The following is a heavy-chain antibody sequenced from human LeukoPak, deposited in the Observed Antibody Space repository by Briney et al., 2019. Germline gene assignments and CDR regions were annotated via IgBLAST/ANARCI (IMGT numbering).Heavy chain of an antibody. D-gene: IGHD5-18*01. CDR3: AKSAMADDAFDI. Sequence: GGSLRLSCAASGFTFSSYAMGWVRQAPGKGLEWVSSISGSGGSTYYADSVKGRFTISRDNSKNTLYLQMNSLRAEDTAVYYCAKSAMADDAFDIWGQGTMVTVSS. CDR1: GFTFSSYA. V-gene: IGHV3-23*01. J-gene: IGHJ3*02. CDR2: ISGSGGST.